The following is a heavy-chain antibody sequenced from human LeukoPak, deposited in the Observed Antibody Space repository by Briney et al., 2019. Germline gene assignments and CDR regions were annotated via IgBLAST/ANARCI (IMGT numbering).Heavy chain of an antibody. V-gene: IGHV3-23*01. D-gene: IGHD3-16*02. Sequence: GGTLSLTCAASGFTISSYAMSWVRQAPGQGLEWVSAISGSGDSKYYADSVKGRLTISRDNAKNSLYLQMNSLRAEDTAVYYCARPLSEGFDPWGQGTLVTVSS. CDR1: GFTISSYA. CDR2: ISGSGDSK. J-gene: IGHJ5*02. CDR3: ARPLSEGFDP.